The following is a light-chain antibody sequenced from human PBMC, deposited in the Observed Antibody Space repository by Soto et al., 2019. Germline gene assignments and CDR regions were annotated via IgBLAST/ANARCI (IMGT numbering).Light chain of an antibody. V-gene: IGLV2-14*03. Sequence: QSALTQPASVSGSPGQSIAISCTGTSSDVGGYSYVSWYQHQPGKAPKLVISDVSNRPSGVSDRFSGSKSGNTASLTISGLQTEDEADYYCASYTTSSTYVFGTGTQLTVL. CDR1: SSDVGGYSY. CDR2: DVS. CDR3: ASYTTSSTYV. J-gene: IGLJ1*01.